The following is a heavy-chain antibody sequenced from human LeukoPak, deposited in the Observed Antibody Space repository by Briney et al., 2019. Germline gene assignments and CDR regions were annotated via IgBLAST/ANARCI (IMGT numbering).Heavy chain of an antibody. J-gene: IGHJ4*02. CDR1: GGSISSYY. D-gene: IGHD3-16*01. CDR3: ARIGGAGRSFDY. Sequence: SETLSLTCIVTGGSISSYYWSWIRQPPGKGLAWIGYIYYSGSTNYNPSLKSRVTISVDSSKNQFSLKLSSVTAADTAVYYCARIGGAGRSFDYWGQGTLVTVSS. V-gene: IGHV4-59*08. CDR2: IYYSGST.